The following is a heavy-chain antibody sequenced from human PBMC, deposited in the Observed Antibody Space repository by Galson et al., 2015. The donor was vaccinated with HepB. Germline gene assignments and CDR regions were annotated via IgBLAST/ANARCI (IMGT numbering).Heavy chain of an antibody. CDR3: ARHYGDYVADYFDY. CDR1: GFTFSDYY. Sequence: SLRLPCAASGFTFSDYYMSWIRQAPGKGLEWVSYISSSSSYTNYADSVKGRFTISRDNAKNSLYLQMNSLRAEDTAVYYCARHYGDYVADYFDYWGQGTLVTVSS. D-gene: IGHD4-17*01. V-gene: IGHV3-11*06. J-gene: IGHJ4*02. CDR2: ISSSSSYT.